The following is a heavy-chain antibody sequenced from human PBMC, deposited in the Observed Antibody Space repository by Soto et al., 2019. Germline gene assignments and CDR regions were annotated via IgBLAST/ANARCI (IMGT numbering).Heavy chain of an antibody. CDR3: AKEKISSTVADFFDY. CDR2: ISGSGSST. CDR1: GFTFNNYA. D-gene: IGHD6-19*01. V-gene: IGHV3-23*01. J-gene: IGHJ4*02. Sequence: GGSLRLSCEASGFTFNNYAMTWVRQTPGKGLQWVSTISGSGSSTFYADSVRGRFTISRDNSKNTLYLQMNSLRAEDTSLYYCAKEKISSTVADFFDYWCQGTLVTVSS.